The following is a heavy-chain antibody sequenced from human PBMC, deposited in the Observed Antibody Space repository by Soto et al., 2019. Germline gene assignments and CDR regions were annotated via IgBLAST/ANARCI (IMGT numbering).Heavy chain of an antibody. V-gene: IGHV3-23*01. J-gene: IGHJ4*02. D-gene: IGHD3-16*01. CDR1: VFTFRGYP. CDR2: ISGSGGST. CDR3: AKDRLGNPPH. Sequence: GGSLGLSCAASVFTFRGYPMSRLRQAPGKGLEWVSAISGSGGSTYYADSVKGRFTISRDNSKNTLYLQMNSLRAEDTAVYYCAKDRLGNPPHWGQGTLVTVSS.